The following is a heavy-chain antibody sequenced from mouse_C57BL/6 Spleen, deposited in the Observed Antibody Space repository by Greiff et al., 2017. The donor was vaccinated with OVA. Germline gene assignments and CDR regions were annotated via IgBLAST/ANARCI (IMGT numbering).Heavy chain of an antibody. CDR2: IGPSDSYT. J-gene: IGHJ2*01. Sequence: QVQLQQSGAELVMPGASVTLSCKASGYTFTSYWMHWVKQRPGQGLEWIGEIGPSDSYTNYNPTFKGKSTLTVDKSSSTAYMQLSSLTSEESAVYYWARGTTVVATRLYVDYWGQGTTLTVSS. D-gene: IGHD1-1*01. CDR1: GYTFTSYW. V-gene: IGHV1-69*01. CDR3: ARGTTVVATRLYVDY.